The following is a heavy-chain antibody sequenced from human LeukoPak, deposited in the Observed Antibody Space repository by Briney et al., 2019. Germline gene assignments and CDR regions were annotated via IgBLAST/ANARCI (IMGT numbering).Heavy chain of an antibody. J-gene: IGHJ6*02. V-gene: IGHV4-59*01. Sequence: SQTLSLTCAVSGGSISSYYWSWIRQPPGKGLEWIGYIYYSGSTNYNPSLKSRVTISVDTSKNQFSLKLSSVTAADTAVYYCARDYYGMDVWGQGTTVTVSS. CDR1: GGSISSYY. CDR2: IYYSGST. CDR3: ARDYYGMDV.